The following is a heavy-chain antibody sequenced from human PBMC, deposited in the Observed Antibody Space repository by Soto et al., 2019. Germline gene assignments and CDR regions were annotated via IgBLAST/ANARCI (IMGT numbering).Heavy chain of an antibody. V-gene: IGHV4-39*01. D-gene: IGHD3-22*01. CDR3: ASQHYYDSSGYYVVY. CDR2: IHYSGST. Sequence: SENLGLTCTVSGGAISRRSYSGGWVRRPPGKGLEWIGNIHYSGSTYYDSSLQSRVTISIDTSKNQFSLKLSSVTATDTAVYYCASQHYYDSSGYYVVYWGQGTLVTVS. J-gene: IGHJ4*02. CDR1: GGAISRRSYS.